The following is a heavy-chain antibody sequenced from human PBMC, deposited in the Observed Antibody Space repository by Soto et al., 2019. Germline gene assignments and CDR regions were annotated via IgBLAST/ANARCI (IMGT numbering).Heavy chain of an antibody. CDR1: GGSISSGGYY. J-gene: IGHJ2*01. D-gene: IGHD4-17*01. V-gene: IGHV4-31*03. CDR3: ASLGRVYGDYYWYFDL. CDR2: IYYSGST. Sequence: PSETLSLTCTVSGGSISSGGYYWSWIRQHPGKGLEWIGYIYYSGSTYYNPSLKSRVTISVDTSKNQFSLKLSSVTAADTAVYYCASLGRVYGDYYWYFDLWGRGTLVTVSS.